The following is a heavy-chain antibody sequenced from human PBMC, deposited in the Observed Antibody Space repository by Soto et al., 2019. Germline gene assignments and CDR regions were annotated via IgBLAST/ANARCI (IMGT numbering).Heavy chain of an antibody. CDR1: GDRFSRNSAA. V-gene: IGHV6-1*01. Sequence: PSQTLSLTCAISGDRFSRNSAAWNWIRQSPSRGLEWLGRTYYRSKWYNDYAVSVKSRITINPDTSKNQFSLQLNSVTPEDTAVYYCARGVLSCYASYYYSYYMDVWGKGTTVTVSS. D-gene: IGHD2-2*01. J-gene: IGHJ6*03. CDR3: ARGVLSCYASYYYSYYMDV. CDR2: TYYRSKWYN.